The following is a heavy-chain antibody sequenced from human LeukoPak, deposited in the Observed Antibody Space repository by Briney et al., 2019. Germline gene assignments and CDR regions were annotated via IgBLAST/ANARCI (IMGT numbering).Heavy chain of an antibody. CDR3: ARAHSIASYYYGVDV. J-gene: IGHJ6*02. V-gene: IGHV4-39*07. Sequence: SETLSLTCTVSGGSISSSYSYWGWIRQPPGKGLERIGNIYYSGSTYYSPSLTSRVTVSVDTSENQFSLKLSSVTAADTAVYYCARAHSIASYYYGVDVWGQGTTVTVSS. CDR2: IYYSGST. D-gene: IGHD2/OR15-2a*01. CDR1: GGSISSSYSY.